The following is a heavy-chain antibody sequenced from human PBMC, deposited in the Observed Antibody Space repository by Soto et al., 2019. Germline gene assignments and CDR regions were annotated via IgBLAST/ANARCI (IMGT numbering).Heavy chain of an antibody. D-gene: IGHD5-12*01. CDR1: GGTFSNST. CDR3: ARFKLGDDY. Sequence: QVQLVQSGAEVRKPGSSVKVSCQASGGTFSNSTVTWVRQAPGQGLEWMGRLIPILGLANYAQKFRGRLTNTAEKSTTTAYMELRSLRSEDTAIYYCARFKLGDDYWGQGTLVTVSS. V-gene: IGHV1-69*02. CDR2: LIPILGLA. J-gene: IGHJ4*02.